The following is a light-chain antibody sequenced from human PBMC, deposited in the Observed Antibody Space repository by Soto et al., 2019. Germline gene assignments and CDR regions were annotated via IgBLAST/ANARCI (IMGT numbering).Light chain of an antibody. J-gene: IGLJ1*01. CDR1: SSDVGGYNY. CDR3: CSYAGSYTYV. V-gene: IGLV2-11*01. CDR2: DVS. Sequence: QSALTQPRSVSGSPGQSVTISFTGTSSDVGGYNYVSWYQQHPGKAPKLIIYDVSKRPSGVPDRFSGSKSGNTASLTISGLQAEDEADYYCCSYAGSYTYVFGTGTKLTVL.